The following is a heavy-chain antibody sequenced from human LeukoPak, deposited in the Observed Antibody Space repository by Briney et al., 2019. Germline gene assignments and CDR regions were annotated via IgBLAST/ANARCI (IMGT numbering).Heavy chain of an antibody. CDR3: AREGDSYGQRWFPYYYYGMDV. Sequence: SQTLSLTCAISGDSVSSNSAAWNWIRQSPSRGLEWLGRTYYRSKWYNDYAVSVKSRVTIYPDTSKNQFSLQLNSVTPEDTAVYYCAREGDSYGQRWFPYYYYGMDVWGQGTTVTVSS. D-gene: IGHD5-18*01. J-gene: IGHJ6*02. CDR2: TYYRSKWYN. V-gene: IGHV6-1*01. CDR1: GDSVSSNSAA.